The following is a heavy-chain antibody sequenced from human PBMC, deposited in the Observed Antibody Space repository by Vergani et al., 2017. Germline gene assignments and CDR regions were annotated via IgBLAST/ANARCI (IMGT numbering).Heavy chain of an antibody. CDR2: ISAYNGNT. CDR1: GGTFSSYT. Sequence: QVQLVQSGAEVKKPGSSVKVSCKASGGTFSSYTISWVQQAPGQGLEWMGRISAYNGNTNYAQKLQGRVTMTTDTSTSTAYMELRSLRSDDTAVYYCARHRPWQWPFDDWGQGTLVTVSS. CDR3: ARHRPWQWPFDD. V-gene: IGHV1-18*01. J-gene: IGHJ4*02. D-gene: IGHD6-19*01.